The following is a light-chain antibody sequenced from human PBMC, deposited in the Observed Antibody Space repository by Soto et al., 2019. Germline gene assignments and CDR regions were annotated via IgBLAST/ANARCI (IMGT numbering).Light chain of an antibody. CDR2: AAS. CDR3: LLSPGT. Sequence: AIQMTQSPSSLSASVGDRVTITCRASQGIRNDLGWYQQKPGKAPKLLIYAASSLQSGVPSRFSGSGSGTDFTLTISSLQPEDFATYYCLLSPGTFGQGTKVEIK. J-gene: IGKJ1*01. CDR1: QGIRND. V-gene: IGKV1-6*01.